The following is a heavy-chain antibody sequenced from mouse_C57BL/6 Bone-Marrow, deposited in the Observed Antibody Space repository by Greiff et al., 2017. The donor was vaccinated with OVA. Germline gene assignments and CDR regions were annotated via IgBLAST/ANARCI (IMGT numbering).Heavy chain of an antibody. CDR1: GYTFTSYG. V-gene: IGHV1-81*01. D-gene: IGHD1-1*01. J-gene: IGHJ4*01. Sequence: VKLMESGAELARPGASVKLSCKASGYTFTSYGISWVKQRTGQGLEWIGEIYPRSGNTYYNEKFKGKATLTADKSSSTAYMELRSLTSEDSAVYFCARRTTVASYAMDYWGQGTSVTVSS. CDR3: ARRTTVASYAMDY. CDR2: IYPRSGNT.